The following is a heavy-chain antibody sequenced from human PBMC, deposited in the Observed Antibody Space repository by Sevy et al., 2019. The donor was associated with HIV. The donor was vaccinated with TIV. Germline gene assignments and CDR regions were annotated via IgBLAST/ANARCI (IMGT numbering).Heavy chain of an antibody. Sequence: GGSLRLSCAASGFTFSSYALNWVRQAPGKGLEWVSTIYGSRGVTYYADYVKGRFTISRDNPKNTLYLQMNSLRTEDTAVYFCAGGRYDSSGSFDAFDIWGQGTMVTVSS. D-gene: IGHD3-22*01. V-gene: IGHV3-23*01. J-gene: IGHJ3*02. CDR2: IYGSRGVT. CDR1: GFTFSSYA. CDR3: AGGRYDSSGSFDAFDI.